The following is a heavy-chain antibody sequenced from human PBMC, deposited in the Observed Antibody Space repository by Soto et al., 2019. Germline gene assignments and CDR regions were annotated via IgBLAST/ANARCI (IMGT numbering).Heavy chain of an antibody. V-gene: IGHV1-69*13. CDR1: GGTFSSYA. CDR2: IIPIFGTA. J-gene: IGHJ6*02. CDR3: ARDCIADRYYYYGMDV. D-gene: IGHD6-6*01. Sequence: SVKVSCKASGGTFSSYAISWVRQAPGQGLEWMGGIIPIFGTANYAQKFQGRVTITADESTSTAYMELSSLRSEETAMYYCARDCIADRYYYYGMDVWGQGTTVTVSS.